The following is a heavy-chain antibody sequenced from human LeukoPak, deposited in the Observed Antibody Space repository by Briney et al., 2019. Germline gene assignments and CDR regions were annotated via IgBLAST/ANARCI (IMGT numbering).Heavy chain of an antibody. J-gene: IGHJ4*02. CDR2: IYTSGST. D-gene: IGHD3-3*01. CDR1: GGSISSYY. CDR3: ARSHPVVIIKGYYFDY. V-gene: IGHV4-4*07. Sequence: SETLSLTCTVSGGSISSYYWSWIRQPAGKGLEWIGRIYTSGSTNYNPSLKSRVTMSVDTSKNQFSPKLSSVTAADTAVYYCARSHPVVIIKGYYFDYWGQGTLVTVSS.